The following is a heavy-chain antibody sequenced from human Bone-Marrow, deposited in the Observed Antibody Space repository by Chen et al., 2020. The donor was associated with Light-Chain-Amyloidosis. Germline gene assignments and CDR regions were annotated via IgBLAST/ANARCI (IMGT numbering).Heavy chain of an antibody. CDR3: ARDRGRYCTNGVCYIPPVAGNYYYYGMDV. J-gene: IGHJ6*02. CDR1: GGTFSSYA. CDR2: IIPIFGTA. Sequence: QVQLVQSGAEVKKPGSSVKVSCKASGGTFSSYAISWVRQAPGQGLEWMGGIIPIFGTANYAQKFQGRVTITADEATSTAYMERSSLRSEDTAVYYCARDRGRYCTNGVCYIPPVAGNYYYYGMDVWGQGTTVTVSS. V-gene: IGHV1-69*01. D-gene: IGHD2-8*01.